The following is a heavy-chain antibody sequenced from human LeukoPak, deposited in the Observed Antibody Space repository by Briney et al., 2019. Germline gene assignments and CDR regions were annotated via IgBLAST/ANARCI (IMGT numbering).Heavy chain of an antibody. CDR2: IYTSGST. D-gene: IGHD5-18*01. CDR3: ARYPLRDYSYGPHDAFDI. V-gene: IGHV4-61*02. Sequence: PSETLSLTCTVSGGSISSGSYYWSWIRQPARKGLEWVGRIYTSGSTNYNPSLKSRITISLDTSKNQFSLKLSSVPAADTAMYYCARYPLRDYSYGPHDAFDIWGQGTMVIVSS. J-gene: IGHJ3*02. CDR1: GGSISSGSYY.